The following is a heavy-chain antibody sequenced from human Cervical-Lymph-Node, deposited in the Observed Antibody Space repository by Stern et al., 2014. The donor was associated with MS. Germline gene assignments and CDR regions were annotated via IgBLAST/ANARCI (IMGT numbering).Heavy chain of an antibody. CDR3: ARLRSGSYYGYFQH. CDR1: GGTFSHYA. V-gene: IGHV1-69*01. Sequence: VQLVESGAEVNKPGSSVKVSCKASGGTFSHYAISWVRQAPGQGPEWMGGIITLFGTANYAQKCQDRVTITADESTSTSYMELSSVRSEDTAVYYCARLRSGSYYGYFQHWGQGTLVTVSS. CDR2: IITLFGTA. D-gene: IGHD1-26*01. J-gene: IGHJ1*01.